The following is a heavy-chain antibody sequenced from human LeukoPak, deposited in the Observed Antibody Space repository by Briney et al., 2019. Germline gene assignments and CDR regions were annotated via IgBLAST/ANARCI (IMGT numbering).Heavy chain of an antibody. J-gene: IGHJ4*02. D-gene: IGHD1-26*01. Sequence: GGPLTLSCAASGFTFNHYAMHWVRQAPDKGLGWVAVISYDGSNTFYADSVKGRFTISRDNSENTLYLQVNTLRAEDTAVYYCARARNGTLKYWGQGTLVTVSS. V-gene: IGHV3-30*01. CDR2: ISYDGSNT. CDR1: GFTFNHYA. CDR3: ARARNGTLKY.